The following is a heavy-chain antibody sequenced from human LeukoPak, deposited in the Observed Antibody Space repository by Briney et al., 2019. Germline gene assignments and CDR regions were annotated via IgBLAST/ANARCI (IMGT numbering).Heavy chain of an antibody. CDR1: GFTFSSYS. CDR2: ISSSSSYI. D-gene: IGHD3-9*01. Sequence: GGSLRLSCAASGFTFSSYSMNWVRQAPGKGLEWVSSISSSSSYIYYADSVKGRFTISRDNAKNSLYLQMNSLRAEDTAVYYCARDPTLRYFDWLPLDYWGQGTLVTVSS. V-gene: IGHV3-21*01. J-gene: IGHJ4*02. CDR3: ARDPTLRYFDWLPLDY.